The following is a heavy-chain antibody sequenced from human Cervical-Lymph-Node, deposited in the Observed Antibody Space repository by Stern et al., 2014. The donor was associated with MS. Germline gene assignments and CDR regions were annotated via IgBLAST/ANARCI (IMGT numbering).Heavy chain of an antibody. CDR2: IFPGGSDI. D-gene: IGHD1-14*01. J-gene: IGHJ4*02. CDR1: GYTFTSYW. V-gene: IGHV5-51*01. CDR3: ARQRSSTNRADY. Sequence: VQLVQSGPEVKRPGESLKISCQASGYTFTSYWIGWVRQMPGKGLEWIAIIFPGGSDIRYSPSFQGQVTISADKSSSTAYLQWNNLKASDTAMYYCARQRSSTNRADYWGQGTLVTVSS.